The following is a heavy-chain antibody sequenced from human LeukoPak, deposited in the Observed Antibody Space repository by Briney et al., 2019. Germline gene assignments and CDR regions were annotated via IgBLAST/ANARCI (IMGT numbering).Heavy chain of an antibody. CDR1: GFTFSSYE. Sequence: GGSLRLSCVASGFTFSSYEMNWVRQAPGKGLEWVSYISSSGRTIYYADSVKGRFTISRDDTKNSLYLQMSSLRVEDTAVYYCATSPNYFDYWGQGTLVTVSS. CDR2: ISSSGRTI. CDR3: ATSPNYFDY. J-gene: IGHJ4*02. V-gene: IGHV3-48*03.